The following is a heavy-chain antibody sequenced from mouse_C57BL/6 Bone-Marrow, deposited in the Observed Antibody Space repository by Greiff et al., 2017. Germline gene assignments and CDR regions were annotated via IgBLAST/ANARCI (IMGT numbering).Heavy chain of an antibody. CDR2: INPNNGGT. CDR1: GYTFTDYY. J-gene: IGHJ2*01. Sequence: EVKLQQSGPELVKPGASVKISCKASGYTFTDYYMNWVKQSHGKSLEWIGDINPNNGGTSYNQKFKGKATLTVDKSSSTAYMELRSLTSEDSAVYYCATIYYDYVWGQGTTLTVSS. CDR3: ATIYYDYV. V-gene: IGHV1-26*01. D-gene: IGHD2-4*01.